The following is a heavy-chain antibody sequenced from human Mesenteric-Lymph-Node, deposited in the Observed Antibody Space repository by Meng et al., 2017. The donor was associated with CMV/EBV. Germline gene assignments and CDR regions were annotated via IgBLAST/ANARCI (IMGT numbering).Heavy chain of an antibody. Sequence: SETLSLTCTVSGGSISSYYWSWIRQPPGKGLEWIGSIYYSGSTYYNPSLKSRVTISVDTSKNQFSLKLSSVTAADTAVYYCARVDPTTSYCSSTSCLIFDYWGQGTLVTVSS. CDR2: IYYSGST. V-gene: IGHV4-59*12. CDR3: ARVDPTTSYCSSTSCLIFDY. J-gene: IGHJ4*02. D-gene: IGHD2-2*01. CDR1: GGSISSYY.